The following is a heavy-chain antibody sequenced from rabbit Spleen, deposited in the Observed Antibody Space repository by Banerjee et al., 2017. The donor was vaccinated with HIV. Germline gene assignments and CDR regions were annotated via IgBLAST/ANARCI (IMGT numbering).Heavy chain of an antibody. Sequence: QSLEESGGGLVQPEGSLTLTCTASGVSFSISSYMCWVRQAPGKGLEWIACIYAGSSGYIYSATWAKGRFTISKTSSTTVTLQMTSLTAADTATYFCARDAGTSFSTYGMDLWGPGTLVTVS. D-gene: IGHD8-1*01. CDR2: IYAGSSGYI. CDR1: GVSFSISSY. V-gene: IGHV1S40*01. J-gene: IGHJ6*01. CDR3: ARDAGTSFSTYGMDL.